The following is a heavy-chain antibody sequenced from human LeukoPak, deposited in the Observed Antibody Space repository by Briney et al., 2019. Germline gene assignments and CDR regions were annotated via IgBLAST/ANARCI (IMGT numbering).Heavy chain of an antibody. CDR1: GFTFSSYA. CDR2: ISDSGGNT. V-gene: IGHV3-23*01. CDR3: AKTISGRYCSSTSCYIPFDY. Sequence: GGSLRLSCAASGFTFSSYAMTWVRQAPEKGLEWVSTISDSGGNTYYTDSVKGRFTVSRDNSKNTLYLQMNSLRAEDTAVYYCAKTISGRYCSSTSCYIPFDYWGQGTLVTVSS. D-gene: IGHD2-2*02. J-gene: IGHJ4*02.